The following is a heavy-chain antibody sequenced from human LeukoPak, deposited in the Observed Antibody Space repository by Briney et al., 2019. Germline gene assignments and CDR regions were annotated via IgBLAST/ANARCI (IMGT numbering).Heavy chain of an antibody. V-gene: IGHV3-20*04. CDR2: INWNGDNT. CDR3: ARGSTHYDVLTGYHYYFDY. D-gene: IGHD3-9*01. CDR1: GFTLSSYS. J-gene: IGHJ4*02. Sequence: GGSLTLSCTASGFTLSSYSMNWVRQAPGKGLEWVSGINWNGDNTNYADSLKGRFTISRDNAKNSLYLQMNSLRAEDTALYYCARGSTHYDVLTGYHYYFDYWGQGTLVTVSS.